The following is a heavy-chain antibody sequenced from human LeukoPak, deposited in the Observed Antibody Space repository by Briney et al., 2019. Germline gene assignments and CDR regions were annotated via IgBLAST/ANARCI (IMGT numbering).Heavy chain of an antibody. J-gene: IGHJ6*03. CDR2: IYTSGST. V-gene: IGHV4-61*02. D-gene: IGHD3-10*01. CDR1: GGSISSGSYY. CDR3: ARRYGNYYYYYMDV. Sequence: PSETLSLTCTVSGGSISSGSYYWSWIRQPAGKGLEWIGRIYTSGSTNYNPSLKSRVTISVDTSKNQFSLKLSSVTAADTAVYYCARRYGNYYYYYMDVWGKGTTVTISS.